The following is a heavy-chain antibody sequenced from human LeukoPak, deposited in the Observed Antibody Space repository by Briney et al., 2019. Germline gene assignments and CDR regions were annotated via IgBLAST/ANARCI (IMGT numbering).Heavy chain of an antibody. D-gene: IGHD5-18*01. Sequence: ASVKVSCKASGYTFNTYGISWVRQAPGQGLEWMGWISAYNGNTNYAQKFQGRVTMTTDTSTNTAYMELMSLRSNDTAVYYCTRDLPVEGFSYGHRPDYWGQGTLVTVSS. CDR2: ISAYNGNT. CDR1: GYTFNTYG. J-gene: IGHJ4*02. V-gene: IGHV1-18*01. CDR3: TRDLPVEGFSYGHRPDY.